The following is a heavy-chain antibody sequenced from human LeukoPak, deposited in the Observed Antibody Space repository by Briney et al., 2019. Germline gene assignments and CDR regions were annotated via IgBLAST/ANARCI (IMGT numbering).Heavy chain of an antibody. Sequence: SETLSLTCTVSGGSISSGSHWWTWIRQPAGKGLEWIGRVSASGTTNQNPSLKSRVTISIDTSKNQFSLKLTSVTAADTAVYYCARGLYSGYSRNVFDIWGQGTMVTVSS. CDR1: GGSISSGSHW. CDR2: VSASGTT. V-gene: IGHV4-61*02. J-gene: IGHJ3*02. D-gene: IGHD5-12*01. CDR3: ARGLYSGYSRNVFDI.